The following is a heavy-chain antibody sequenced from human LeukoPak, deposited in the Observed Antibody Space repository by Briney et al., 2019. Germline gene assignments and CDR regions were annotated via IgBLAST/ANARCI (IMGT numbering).Heavy chain of an antibody. D-gene: IGHD6-19*01. Sequence: PGGSLRLSCAASGFTFSSYGMHWVRQAPGKGLEWVAFIRYDGSNKYYADSVKGRFTISRDNSKNTLYLQMNSLRAEDTAVYYCAKLRVEQWLVLGDAFDIWGQGTMVTVSS. CDR2: IRYDGSNK. CDR1: GFTFSSYG. CDR3: AKLRVEQWLVLGDAFDI. J-gene: IGHJ3*02. V-gene: IGHV3-30*02.